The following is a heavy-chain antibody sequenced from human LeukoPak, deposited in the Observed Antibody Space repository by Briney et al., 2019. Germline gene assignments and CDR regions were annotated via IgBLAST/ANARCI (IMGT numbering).Heavy chain of an antibody. Sequence: GGSLRLSCAASGFIFSSHWMSWVRQAPGKGLEWVANIKQDGSEKYYVDSVKGRFTISRDNAKNSLYLQMNSLRAEDTAVYYCARLPYDSSGYFDYWGQGTLVTVSS. CDR1: GFIFSSHW. J-gene: IGHJ4*02. V-gene: IGHV3-7*05. D-gene: IGHD3-22*01. CDR3: ARLPYDSSGYFDY. CDR2: IKQDGSEK.